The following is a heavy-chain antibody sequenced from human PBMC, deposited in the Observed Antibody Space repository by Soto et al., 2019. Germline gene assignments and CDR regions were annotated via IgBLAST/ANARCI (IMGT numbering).Heavy chain of an antibody. V-gene: IGHV3-23*01. J-gene: IGHJ4*02. D-gene: IGHD6-13*01. CDR3: AKDRSSSWWVYFDY. CDR2: ISGSGGST. CDR1: GFTFSSYA. Sequence: PGGSLRLSCAASGFTFSSYAMSWVRQAPGKGLEWVSAISGSGGSTYYADSVRGRFTISRDNSKNTLYLQMNSLRAEDTAVYYCAKDRSSSWWVYFDYWGQGTLVTVSS.